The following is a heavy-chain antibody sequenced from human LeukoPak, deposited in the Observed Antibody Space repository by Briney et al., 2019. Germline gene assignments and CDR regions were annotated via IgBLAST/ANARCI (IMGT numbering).Heavy chain of an antibody. D-gene: IGHD1-26*01. V-gene: IGHV4-4*07. CDR1: GASISTYY. CDR3: ARGGPYDSGSFYFDY. J-gene: IGHJ4*02. CDR2: IYTSEST. Sequence: SETLSLTCTVSGASISTYYWSWIRQPAGKGLEWIGRIYTSESTNYNPSLNSRVSMSVDTSKNQFSLKLSPVTAADTAVYYCARGGPYDSGSFYFDYWGQGTQVTVSS.